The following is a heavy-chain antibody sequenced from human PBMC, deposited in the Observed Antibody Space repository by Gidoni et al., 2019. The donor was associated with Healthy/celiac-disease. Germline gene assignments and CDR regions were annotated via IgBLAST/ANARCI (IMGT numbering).Heavy chain of an antibody. Sequence: QLQLQESGPGPVKPSETLSLTCTVSGGSISSSSYYWGWIRQPPGKGLEWIGSIYYSGSTYYNPSLKSRVTISVDTSKNQFSLKLSSVTAADTAVYYCARRPVPAANVLLWFGELRWFDPWGQGTLVTVSS. CDR3: ARRPVPAANVLLWFGELRWFDP. CDR2: IYYSGST. CDR1: GGSISSSSYY. J-gene: IGHJ5*02. V-gene: IGHV4-39*01. D-gene: IGHD3-10*01.